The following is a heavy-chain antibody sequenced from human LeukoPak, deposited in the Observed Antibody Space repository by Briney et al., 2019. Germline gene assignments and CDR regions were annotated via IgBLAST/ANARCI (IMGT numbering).Heavy chain of an antibody. V-gene: IGHV3-21*01. CDR3: ARFYGSGSIDAFDI. CDR2: ISSSSSYI. CDR1: GFTFSSYS. D-gene: IGHD3-10*01. J-gene: IGHJ3*02. Sequence: PGGSLRLSCAASGFTFSSYSMNSVRQAPGKGLEWVSSISSSSSYIYYADSVKGRFTISRDNAKNSLYLQMNSLRAEDTAVYYCARFYGSGSIDAFDIWGQGTMVTVSS.